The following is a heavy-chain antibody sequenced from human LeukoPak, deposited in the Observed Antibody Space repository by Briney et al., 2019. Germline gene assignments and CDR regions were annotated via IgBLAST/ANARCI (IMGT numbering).Heavy chain of an antibody. V-gene: IGHV3-20*04. D-gene: IGHD5-24*01. CDR2: INWNGGST. CDR1: GFTFDDYG. J-gene: IGHJ4*02. Sequence: GESLKISCAASGFTFDDYGMSWVRQAPGKGLEWVSGINWNGGSTGYADSVKGRFTISRDNAKNSLYLQMNSLRAEDTALYYCARVTATIIFDYWGQGTLVTVSS. CDR3: ARVTATIIFDY.